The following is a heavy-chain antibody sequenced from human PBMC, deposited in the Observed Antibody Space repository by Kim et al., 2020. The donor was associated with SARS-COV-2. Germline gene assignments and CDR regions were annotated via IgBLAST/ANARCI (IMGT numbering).Heavy chain of an antibody. Sequence: GGSLRLSCAASGFTFSDHGMNWVRQAPGKGLEWVSIIDAGGGVTYYADSVKGRFTISRDNSKKTLYLQMNTLRVEDTAVYYCARSLYAASTRSLDSWSQGTLVTVSS. CDR2: IDAGGGVT. CDR3: ARSLYAASTRSLDS. V-gene: IGHV3-23*01. CDR1: GFTFSDHG. J-gene: IGHJ4*02. D-gene: IGHD2-8*01.